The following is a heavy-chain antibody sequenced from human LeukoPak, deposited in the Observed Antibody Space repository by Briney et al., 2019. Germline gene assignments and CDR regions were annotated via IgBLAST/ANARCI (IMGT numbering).Heavy chain of an antibody. V-gene: IGHV3-23*01. CDR1: GLTFSGFA. D-gene: IGHD1-26*01. CDR2: ISGSGDNT. CDR3: AKMKGHPLPKYYMDV. Sequence: GGSLRLSCAASGLTFSGFAMSWVRRTPGKGLEWVSGISGSGDNTLYADSVKGRITISRDNSKNTLYLEMNSLRAEDTAIYYCAKMKGHPLPKYYMDVWGQGTTVTVSS. J-gene: IGHJ6*01.